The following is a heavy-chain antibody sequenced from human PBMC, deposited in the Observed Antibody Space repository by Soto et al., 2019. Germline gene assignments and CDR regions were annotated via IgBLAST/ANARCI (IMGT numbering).Heavy chain of an antibody. CDR2: IILYLGIA. J-gene: IGHJ4*02. Sequence: QVQLVQSGAEVKKPGSSVKVSCKASGGTFNSYTISWVRQAPAQGLEWMGRIILYLGIANYAQKFQGSVTITADKTTSTAYMELSSLRSEDTAVYYCASLGKLAVARFWGQGTLVTVSS. CDR3: ASLGKLAVARF. D-gene: IGHD6-19*01. CDR1: GGTFNSYT. V-gene: IGHV1-69*02.